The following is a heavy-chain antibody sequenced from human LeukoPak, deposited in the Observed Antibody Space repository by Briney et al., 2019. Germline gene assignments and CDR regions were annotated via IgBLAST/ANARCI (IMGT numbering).Heavy chain of an antibody. CDR1: GFTFSQYW. V-gene: IGHV3-7*04. Sequence: GGSLRLSCAASGFTFSQYWMSWVRQAPGRGLEWVASIKQDGSQKFYVDSVKGRFTISRDNAESSLYLQMNSLRAEDTAVYYCARGGNNYVHFDYWGQGTLVTVSS. J-gene: IGHJ4*02. CDR2: IKQDGSQK. D-gene: IGHD5-24*01. CDR3: ARGGNNYVHFDY.